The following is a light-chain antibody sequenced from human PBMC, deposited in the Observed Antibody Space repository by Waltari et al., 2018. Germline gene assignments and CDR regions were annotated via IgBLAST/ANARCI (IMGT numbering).Light chain of an antibody. CDR3: QQYGSSPLT. V-gene: IGKV3-20*01. J-gene: IGKJ4*01. CDR1: QSVSSNY. Sequence: EIVLTQSPGTLSLSPGERATLSCRATQSVSSNYLAWYQQKPGQAPRLLIYDVSNRATGIPDRFSGSGSGTDFTLTISRLEPEDFAVYYCQQYGSSPLTFGGGTKVEIK. CDR2: DVS.